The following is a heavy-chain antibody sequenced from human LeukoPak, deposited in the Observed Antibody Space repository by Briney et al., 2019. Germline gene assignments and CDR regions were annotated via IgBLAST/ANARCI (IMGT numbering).Heavy chain of an antibody. CDR1: GFTFSSYW. D-gene: IGHD2/OR15-2a*01. Sequence: GGSLRLSCAASGFTFSSYWMNWARQAPGKGLEWVALIWYDGSNKYYADSVKGRLTISRDNSKNTLYLQMNSLRAEDTAVYYCAREGPRGNPHFDYWGQGTLVTVSS. J-gene: IGHJ4*02. CDR3: AREGPRGNPHFDY. V-gene: IGHV3-33*08. CDR2: IWYDGSNK.